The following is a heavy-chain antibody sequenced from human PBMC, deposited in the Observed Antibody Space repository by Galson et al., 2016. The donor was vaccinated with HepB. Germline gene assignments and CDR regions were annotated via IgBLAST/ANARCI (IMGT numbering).Heavy chain of an antibody. Sequence: SLRLSCAASGFTSSTYAMSWVRQAPGKGLEWVSAISATGSSTYYADSVKGRFTISKDNSKNTPDLQMNGLRTEDTAIYYCSTNGPQLYFHWLNSFDYWGQGTLVTVSS. D-gene: IGHD3-9*01. V-gene: IGHV3-23*01. CDR1: GFTSSTYA. CDR2: ISATGSST. J-gene: IGHJ4*02. CDR3: STNGPQLYFHWLNSFDY.